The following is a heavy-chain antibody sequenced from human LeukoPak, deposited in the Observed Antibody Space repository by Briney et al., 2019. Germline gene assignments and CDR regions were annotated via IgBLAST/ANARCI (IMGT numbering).Heavy chain of an antibody. CDR2: INWNGGST. D-gene: IGHD1-26*01. CDR1: GFTFDDYG. J-gene: IGHJ3*02. Sequence: GGSLRLSCAASGFTFDDYGMSWVRQAPGKGLEWVSGINWNGGSTGYADSVKGRFTISRDNAKNSLYLQMNSLRAEDTALYSCARTQTPGVGAIDAFDIWGQGTMVTVSS. CDR3: ARTQTPGVGAIDAFDI. V-gene: IGHV3-20*04.